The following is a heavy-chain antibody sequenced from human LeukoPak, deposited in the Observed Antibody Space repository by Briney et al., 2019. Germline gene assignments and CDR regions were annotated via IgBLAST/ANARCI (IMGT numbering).Heavy chain of an antibody. CDR2: INHSGST. CDR1: GGSFSGYY. J-gene: IGHJ4*02. V-gene: IGHV4-34*01. Sequence: SETLSLTCAVYGGSFSGYYWSWIRQPPGKGLEWIGEINHSGSTNYNPSLKSRVTISVDTSKNQFSLKLSSVTAADTAVYYCARLRYGGYDFWSGYYTNFDYWGQGTLVTVSS. CDR3: ARLRYGGYDFWSGYYTNFDY. D-gene: IGHD3-3*01.